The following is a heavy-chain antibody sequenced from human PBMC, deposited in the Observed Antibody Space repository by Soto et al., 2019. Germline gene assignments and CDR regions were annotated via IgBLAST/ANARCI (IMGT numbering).Heavy chain of an antibody. J-gene: IGHJ4*02. V-gene: IGHV4-34*01. CDR2: INHSGST. D-gene: IGHD4-17*01. Sequence: SETLSLTCAVYGGSFSGYYWSWIRQPPGKGLEWIGEINHSGSTNYNPSLKSRVTISVDTSKNQFSLKLSSVTAADTAVYYCASFLLRDYGDYVGDYWGQGTLVTVSS. CDR1: GGSFSGYY. CDR3: ASFLLRDYGDYVGDY.